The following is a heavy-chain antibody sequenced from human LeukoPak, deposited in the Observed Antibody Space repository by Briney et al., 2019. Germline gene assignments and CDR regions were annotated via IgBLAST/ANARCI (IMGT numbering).Heavy chain of an antibody. V-gene: IGHV4-61*01. CDR2: IYYSGST. Sequence: SETLSLTCTVSGYSISSGYYWGWIRQPPGKGLEWIGYIYYSGSTNYNPSLKSRVTISVDTSKNQFSLKLSSVTAADTAVYYCARGRNGVWHPYYYYMDVWGKGTTVTVSS. J-gene: IGHJ6*03. CDR1: GYSISSGYY. CDR3: ARGRNGVWHPYYYYMDV. D-gene: IGHD2-8*01.